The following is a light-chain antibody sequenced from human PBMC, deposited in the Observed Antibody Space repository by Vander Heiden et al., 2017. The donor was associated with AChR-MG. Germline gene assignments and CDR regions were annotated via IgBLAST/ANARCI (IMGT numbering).Light chain of an antibody. J-gene: IGKJ2*01. CDR3: QQSDSYLRGT. V-gene: IGKV1-39*01. CDR2: AAS. Sequence: DIQMTQSPSSLSASVGDRVTITCRASQTVSRYLNWYQQKPGKAPKLLIYAASSLQSGVPSRFSGSGSGTDFTLTISSLQPEDFATYYCQQSDSYLRGTFGQGTKLEIK. CDR1: QTVSRY.